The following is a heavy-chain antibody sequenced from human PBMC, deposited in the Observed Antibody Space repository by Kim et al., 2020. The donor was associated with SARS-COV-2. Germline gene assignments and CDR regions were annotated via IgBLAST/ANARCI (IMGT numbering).Heavy chain of an antibody. Sequence: SETLSLTCAVYGGSFSGYYWSWVRQPPGKGLEWIAEIHQSGSSNYNPSLKSRVSISTDTSKNQFSLRLNSVTAADTAVYYCARGPYYGGSVTSYYMDVWGKGITVTVSS. D-gene: IGHD3-10*01. CDR2: IHQSGSS. CDR3: ARGPYYGGSVTSYYMDV. V-gene: IGHV4-34*01. J-gene: IGHJ6*03. CDR1: GGSFSGYY.